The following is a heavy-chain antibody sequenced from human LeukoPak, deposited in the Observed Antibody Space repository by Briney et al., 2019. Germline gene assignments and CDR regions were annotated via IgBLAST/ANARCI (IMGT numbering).Heavy chain of an antibody. CDR3: AKGHTYGLGESYLDF. CDR2: ISWNSGSI. CDR1: GYTFDDYA. J-gene: IGHJ4*02. Sequence: GGSLRLSCEASGYTFDDYAMHWVRQAPGKGLEWVSGISWNSGSIGYADSVKGRFSISRDNGKNSLYLQMDSLTTEDTALYYCAKGHTYGLGESYLDFWGQGTLVSVPS. D-gene: IGHD5-18*01. V-gene: IGHV3-9*01.